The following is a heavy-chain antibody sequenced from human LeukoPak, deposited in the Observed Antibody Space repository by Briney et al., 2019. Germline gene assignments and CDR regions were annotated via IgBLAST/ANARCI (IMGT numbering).Heavy chain of an antibody. CDR3: ARGVLQWLDSPGFDY. Sequence: PSETLSLTCTVSGGSISSYYWSWIRQPPGKGLEWIGYIYYSGSTNYNPSLKSRVTISVDTSKNQFSLKLSSVTAADTAVYYCARGVLQWLDSPGFDYWGQGTLVTVSS. CDR2: IYYSGST. V-gene: IGHV4-59*01. D-gene: IGHD6-19*01. CDR1: GGSISSYY. J-gene: IGHJ4*02.